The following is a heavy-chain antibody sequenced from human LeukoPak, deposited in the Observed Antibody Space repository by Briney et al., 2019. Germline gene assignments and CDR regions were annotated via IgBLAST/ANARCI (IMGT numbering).Heavy chain of an antibody. CDR2: ISGSGGST. J-gene: IGHJ4*02. CDR1: GFTFSSYA. Sequence: PTGGSLRLSCAASGFTFSSYAMSWVRQAPGKGLEWVSAISGSGGSTYYADSVKGRFTISRDNSKNTLYLQMNSLRAEDTAVYYCAKDASSTIFGVVHQFNYWGQGTLVTVSS. D-gene: IGHD3-3*01. CDR3: AKDASSTIFGVVHQFNY. V-gene: IGHV3-23*01.